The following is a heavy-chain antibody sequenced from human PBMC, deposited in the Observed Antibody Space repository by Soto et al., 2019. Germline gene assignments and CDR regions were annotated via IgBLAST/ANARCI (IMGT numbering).Heavy chain of an antibody. J-gene: IGHJ4*02. V-gene: IGHV3-23*01. D-gene: IGHD1-26*01. CDR3: AKDISIVGATHFEY. CDR2: ISGSGGST. Sequence: XGSLRLSCAASGFTFSSYAMSWVRQAPGKGLEWVSAISGSGGSTYYADSVKGRFTISRDNSKNTLYLQMNSLRAEDTAVYYCAKDISIVGATHFEYWGQGTLFTVSS. CDR1: GFTFSSYA.